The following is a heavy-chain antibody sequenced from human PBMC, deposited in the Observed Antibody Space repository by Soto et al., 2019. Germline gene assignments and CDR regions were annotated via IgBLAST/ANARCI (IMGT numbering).Heavy chain of an antibody. D-gene: IGHD6-13*01. CDR2: IYYSGST. V-gene: IGHV4-31*03. J-gene: IGHJ4*02. CDR3: ARGGSSWYDYFDY. Sequence: SETRSLTCTVSGGSISSGGYYWSWIRQHPGKGLEWIGYIYYSGSTYYNPSLKSRVTISVDTSKNQFSLKLSSVTAADTAVYYCARGGSSWYDYFDYWGQGTLVTVSS. CDR1: GGSISSGGYY.